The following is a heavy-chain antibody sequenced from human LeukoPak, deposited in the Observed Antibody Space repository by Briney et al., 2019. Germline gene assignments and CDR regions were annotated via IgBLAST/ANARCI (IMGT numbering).Heavy chain of an antibody. CDR1: GFTFSSYS. V-gene: IGHV3-48*01. CDR2: ISSSSSTI. J-gene: IGHJ4*02. CDR3: AKASYSYGYIPFDY. D-gene: IGHD5-18*01. Sequence: GGSLRLSCAASGFTFSSYSMNWVRQAPGKGLEWVSYISSSSSTIYYADSVKGRFTISRDNSKNTLYLQMNSLRAEDTAVYYCAKASYSYGYIPFDYWGQGTLVTVSS.